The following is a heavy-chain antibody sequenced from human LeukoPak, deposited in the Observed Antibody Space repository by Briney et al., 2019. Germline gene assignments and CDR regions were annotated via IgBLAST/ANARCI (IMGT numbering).Heavy chain of an antibody. D-gene: IGHD3-22*01. V-gene: IGHV4-34*01. CDR3: ARGKWYYDSTPFDY. CDR2: INHSGST. Sequence: SETLSLTCAVYGGSFSGYYWSWIRQPPGKGLEWIGEINHSGSTNYNPSLKSRVTISVDTSKNQFSLKLSSATAADTAVYYCARGKWYYDSTPFDYWGQGTLVTVSS. CDR1: GGSFSGYY. J-gene: IGHJ4*02.